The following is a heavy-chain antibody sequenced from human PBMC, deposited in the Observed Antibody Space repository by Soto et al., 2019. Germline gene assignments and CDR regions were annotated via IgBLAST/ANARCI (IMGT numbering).Heavy chain of an antibody. Sequence: EVQLVETGGGLIQPGGSLRVSCVASGFTVSSNYMSWVRQAPGKGLDWVSVIYSGGTTYYADSVKGRFTLSRDNSKNTLHLQMNSLRVEDTAVYYCARETGGRSFGYWGQGTLVTVSS. D-gene: IGHD2-8*02. V-gene: IGHV3-53*02. CDR3: ARETGGRSFGY. CDR2: IYSGGTT. CDR1: GFTVSSNY. J-gene: IGHJ4*02.